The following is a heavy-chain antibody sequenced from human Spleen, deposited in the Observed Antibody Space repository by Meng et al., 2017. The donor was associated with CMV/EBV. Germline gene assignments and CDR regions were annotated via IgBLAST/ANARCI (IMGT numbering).Heavy chain of an antibody. CDR1: GGSISSYY. J-gene: IGHJ6*02. V-gene: IGHV4-59*12. Sequence: GSLRLSCTVSGGSISSYYWSWIRQPPGKGLEWIGYIYYSGSTNYNPSLKSRVTISVDTSKNQFSLKLSSVTAADTAVYYCARSPPRVAARYYYYYGMDVWGQGTTVTVSS. CDR3: ARSPPRVAARYYYYYGMDV. D-gene: IGHD6-6*01. CDR2: IYYSGST.